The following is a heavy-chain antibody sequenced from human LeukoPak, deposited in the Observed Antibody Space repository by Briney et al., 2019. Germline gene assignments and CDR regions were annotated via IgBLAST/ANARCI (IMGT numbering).Heavy chain of an antibody. J-gene: IGHJ4*02. V-gene: IGHV4-39*02. CDR2: IYYCGST. CDR3: ARKGPEHLPTYFDH. Sequence: PSVTLSLTCTVSGGSIRSYYWGWIRQPPGKGLEWIGSIYYCGSTYYNPSLSGRVAISLDKSRNHFTLMVTAVTAADTAFYYCARKGPEHLPTYFDHWGRGILVTVSS. D-gene: IGHD2-21*01. CDR1: GGSIRSYY.